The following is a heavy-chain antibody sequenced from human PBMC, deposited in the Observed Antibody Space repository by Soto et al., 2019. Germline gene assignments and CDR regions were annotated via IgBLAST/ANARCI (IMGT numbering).Heavy chain of an antibody. CDR2: IYHSGST. CDR1: SGSISSSNW. D-gene: IGHD6-19*01. CDR3: AGFSGGEKRWLVNAFDT. Sequence: QVQLQESGPGLVKPSGTLSLTCAVSSGSISSSNWWSWVRQPPGKGLEWIGEIYHSGSTNYNPSLKAEVTTSVEKPMNQLCRNRSSGTAADTAVYYCAGFSGGEKRWLVNAFDTWGQGTMVPVSS. J-gene: IGHJ3*02. V-gene: IGHV4-4*02.